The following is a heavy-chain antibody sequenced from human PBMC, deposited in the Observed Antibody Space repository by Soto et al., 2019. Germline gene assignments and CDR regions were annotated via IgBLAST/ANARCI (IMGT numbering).Heavy chain of an antibody. J-gene: IGHJ4*02. CDR2: IWYDGSHK. CDR3: ARAHDFWGGRQQPIDS. Sequence: PGGSLRLSCAASGFTFTKFGMHWVRQAPGKGLEWVAIIWYDGSHKYYADSVKGRFTISRDNSKNTVSLHMDSLGAEDTAVYYCARAHDFWGGRQQPIDSWGQGTLVTVSS. CDR1: GFTFTKFG. V-gene: IGHV3-33*01. D-gene: IGHD3-3*01.